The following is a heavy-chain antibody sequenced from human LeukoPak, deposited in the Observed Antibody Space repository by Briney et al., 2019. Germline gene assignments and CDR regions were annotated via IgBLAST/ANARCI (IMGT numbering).Heavy chain of an antibody. J-gene: IGHJ4*02. Sequence: GGSLRLSCAASGFTFSNYAMSWVRQAPGKGLEGVSGIHRDGTTYYADSVKGRFTISRDNSKNTLYLQMKSLTAEDTAIYYCAKRYFGNYYFDFWGQGTLVTVSS. CDR3: AKRYFGNYYFDF. CDR1: GFTFSNYA. D-gene: IGHD3-9*01. V-gene: IGHV3-23*01. CDR2: IHRDGTT.